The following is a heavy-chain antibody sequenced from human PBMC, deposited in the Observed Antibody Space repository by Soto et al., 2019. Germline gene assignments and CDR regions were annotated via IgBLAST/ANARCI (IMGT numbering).Heavy chain of an antibody. CDR2: IYHSGST. J-gene: IGHJ6*03. Sequence: QVQLQESGPGLVKPSGTLSLTCAVSSGSISSSNWWSWVRQPPGKGLEWIGEIYHSGSTNYNPSLKSRVTTSVDKSKNQFSLKLSSVTAADTAVYYCAKAMVRGVIIGNYYYYMDVWGKGTTVTVSS. V-gene: IGHV4-4*02. D-gene: IGHD3-10*01. CDR3: AKAMVRGVIIGNYYYYMDV. CDR1: SGSISSSNW.